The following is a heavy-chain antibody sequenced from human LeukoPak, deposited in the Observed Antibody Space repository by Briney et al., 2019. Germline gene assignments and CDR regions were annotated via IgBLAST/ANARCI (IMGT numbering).Heavy chain of an antibody. D-gene: IGHD3-3*01. CDR3: AASPPYYDFWSGYSPALGYFDY. CDR1: GGSISSYY. Sequence: PSETLSLTCTVSGGSISSYYWSWIRQPPGKGLEWIGYIYYSGSTNYNPSLKSRVTISVDTSKNQFSLKLSSVTAADTAVYYCAASPPYYDFWSGYSPALGYFDYWGQGTLVTVSS. J-gene: IGHJ4*02. V-gene: IGHV4-59*01. CDR2: IYYSGST.